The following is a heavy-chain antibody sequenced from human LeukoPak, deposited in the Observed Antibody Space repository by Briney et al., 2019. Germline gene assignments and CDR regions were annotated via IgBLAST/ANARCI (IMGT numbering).Heavy chain of an antibody. CDR3: ARGEYYYDSSVPVYWFDP. J-gene: IGHJ5*02. V-gene: IGHV1-2*02. D-gene: IGHD3-22*01. CDR2: INPNSGGT. Sequence: ASVKLSFKASGYTFTGYYMHWVRQAPGPGLEWMGWINPNSGGTNYAQKFQGRVTMTRDTSISTAYMELSRLRSDGTAVYYCARGEYYYDSSVPVYWFDPWGQGTLVTVSS. CDR1: GYTFTGYY.